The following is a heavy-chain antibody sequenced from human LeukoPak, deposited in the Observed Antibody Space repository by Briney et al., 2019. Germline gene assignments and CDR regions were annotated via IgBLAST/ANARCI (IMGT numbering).Heavy chain of an antibody. CDR2: IRYDGSNK. V-gene: IGHV3-30*02. CDR3: AKTGFQWGEYFYYMDV. J-gene: IGHJ6*03. D-gene: IGHD1-14*01. CDR1: GFTFSSYG. Sequence: GGSLRLSCAASGFTFSSYGMHWVREAPGKGVEWVAFIRYDGSNKYYADSVKGRFTISRDNSKNTLYLQMNSLRAEDTAVYYCAKTGFQWGEYFYYMDVWGKGTTATVSS.